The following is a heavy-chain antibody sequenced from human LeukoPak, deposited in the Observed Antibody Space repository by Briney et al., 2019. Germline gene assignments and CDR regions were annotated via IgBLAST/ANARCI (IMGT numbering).Heavy chain of an antibody. J-gene: IGHJ4*02. D-gene: IGHD2-21*02. CDR2: IYYSGST. V-gene: IGHV4-59*01. CDR3: ARTTDWYYQFDY. Sequence: SETLSLTCTVSGGSISSYYWSWIRQPPGKGLEWIGYIYYSGSTNYNLSLKSRVTISVDTSKNQFSLKLSSVTAADTAVYYCARTTDWYYQFDYWGQGTLVTASS. CDR1: GGSISSYY.